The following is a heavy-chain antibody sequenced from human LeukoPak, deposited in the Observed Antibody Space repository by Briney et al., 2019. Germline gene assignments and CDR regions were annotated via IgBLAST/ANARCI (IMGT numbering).Heavy chain of an antibody. CDR3: ARERFYYDLEAFDI. CDR1: GYTFTGYY. V-gene: IGHV1-2*02. D-gene: IGHD3-22*01. J-gene: IGHJ3*02. Sequence: ASVKVSCKASGYTFTGYYMHWVRQAPGQGLEWMGWINPNSGGTNYAQKFQGRVTMTRDTSISTAYMELSSLRSDDTAVYYCARERFYYDLEAFDIWGQGTMVTVSS. CDR2: INPNSGGT.